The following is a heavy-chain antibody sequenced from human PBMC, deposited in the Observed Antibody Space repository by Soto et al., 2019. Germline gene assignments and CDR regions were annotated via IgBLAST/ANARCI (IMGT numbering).Heavy chain of an antibody. CDR2: ISAYNGNT. Sequence: QVQLVQSGAEVKKPGASVKVSCKASGYTFTSYGISWVRQAPGQGLEWMGWISAYNGNTNYAQKLQGRVTMTADTSTSTADMERRSGRSDDTAVYYCARGMQIGVGTALNWFDPGGQGTLVTVSS. J-gene: IGHJ5*02. V-gene: IGHV1-18*01. D-gene: IGHD2-21*02. CDR1: GYTFTSYG. CDR3: ARGMQIGVGTALNWFDP.